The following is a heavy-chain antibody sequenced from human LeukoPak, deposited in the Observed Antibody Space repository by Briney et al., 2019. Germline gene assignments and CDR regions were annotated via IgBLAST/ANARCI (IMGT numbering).Heavy chain of an antibody. D-gene: IGHD6-19*01. J-gene: IGHJ1*01. CDR3: ARDSGGQWLVGQEYFQH. V-gene: IGHV3-66*01. Sequence: PGGSLRLSCAASGFTVSSNYMSWVRQAPGKGLEWVSVVYSGGHTYYADSVKGRFTISRDTSKNTLYLQMNSLRAEDTAVYYCARDSGGQWLVGQEYFQHWGQGTLVTVSS. CDR2: VYSGGHT. CDR1: GFTVSSNY.